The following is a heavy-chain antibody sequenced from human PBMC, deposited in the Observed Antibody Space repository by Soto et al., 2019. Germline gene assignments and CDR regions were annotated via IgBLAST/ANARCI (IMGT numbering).Heavy chain of an antibody. V-gene: IGHV3-11*01. CDR1: GFTFSDYD. D-gene: IGHD1-1*01. CDR2: IRSGGQGI. J-gene: IGHJ6*01. CDR3: ARVVPSQYDNTWYYSMDV. Sequence: QLQLVESGGGLVQPGGSLRLSCAASGFTFSDYDMSWIRQAPGKGLEWLSSIRSGGQGIYYADSLKGQFTISRDNAKNTLYLNMNSPRAEATAIYYCARVVPSQYDNTWYYSMDVWGQGTAVPVSP.